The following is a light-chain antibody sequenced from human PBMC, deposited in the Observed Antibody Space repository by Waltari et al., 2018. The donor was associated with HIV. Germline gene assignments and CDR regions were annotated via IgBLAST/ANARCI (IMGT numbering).Light chain of an antibody. V-gene: IGLV2-14*01. CDR2: DVT. CDR3: SSYTTNAAYV. CDR1: SSDIGGFNY. Sequence: QSALTQPASVSGSPGQSITISCTGTSSDIGGFNYVSWYQHHPGKAPKLIIYDVTNPPSGAFIRFSGSKSGNTASLTISGLQADDECDYYCSSYTTNAAYVFGTGTRVTVL. J-gene: IGLJ1*01.